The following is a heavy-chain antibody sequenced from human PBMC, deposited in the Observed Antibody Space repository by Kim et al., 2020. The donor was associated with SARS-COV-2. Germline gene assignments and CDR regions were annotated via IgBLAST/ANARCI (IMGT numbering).Heavy chain of an antibody. CDR2: GGTT. J-gene: IGHJ4*02. V-gene: IGHV3-15*01. D-gene: IGHD2-15*01. CDR3: TTDRAADY. Sequence: GGTTDYAAPVKGRFTISRDDSKNTLYLQMNSLKTEDTAVYYCTTDRAADYWGQGTLVTVSS.